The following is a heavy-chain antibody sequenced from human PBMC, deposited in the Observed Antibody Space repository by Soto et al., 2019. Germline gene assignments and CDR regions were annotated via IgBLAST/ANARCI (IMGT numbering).Heavy chain of an antibody. Sequence: EVQLVESGGGLVQPGGSLRLSCAASGITVSSNYMSWVRQAPGKGLEWVSVIYSGGNTYYAGSVKGRFTISRDNSQNTLYLQMTSLRAEDTAVYYCARELRLGTYYYFAFDIWGQGTMVTVSS. J-gene: IGHJ3*02. CDR2: IYSGGNT. D-gene: IGHD3-22*01. CDR1: GITVSSNY. CDR3: ARELRLGTYYYFAFDI. V-gene: IGHV3-66*01.